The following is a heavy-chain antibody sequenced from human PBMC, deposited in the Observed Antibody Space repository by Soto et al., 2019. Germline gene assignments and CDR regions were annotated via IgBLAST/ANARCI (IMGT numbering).Heavy chain of an antibody. J-gene: IGHJ4*02. Sequence: EVQLLESGGGLVQPGGSLRLSCAASGFTFSSYAMSWVRQAPGKGLEWVSAISGSGISTYYADSVKGRFTISRDNSKNTRCLQMNSRRAEDTAVYSGAKELRYGSGWSLVDYWGQGTLVTVSS. V-gene: IGHV3-23*01. CDR3: AKELRYGSGWSLVDY. CDR1: GFTFSSYA. D-gene: IGHD6-19*01. CDR2: ISGSGIST.